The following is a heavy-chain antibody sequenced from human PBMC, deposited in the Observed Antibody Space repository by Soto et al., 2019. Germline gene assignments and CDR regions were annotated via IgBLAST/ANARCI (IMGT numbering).Heavy chain of an antibody. Sequence: PSETLSLTCTVSGGSISRYYWSWIRQPPGRGLEWIGYIYYSGSTNYNPPLKSRVTISVDTSKNQFSLKLSSVTAADTAVYYCARLEDYYYYGMDVWGQGTTVT. V-gene: IGHV4-59*01. CDR1: GGSISRYY. D-gene: IGHD1-1*01. CDR3: ARLEDYYYYGMDV. CDR2: IYYSGST. J-gene: IGHJ6*02.